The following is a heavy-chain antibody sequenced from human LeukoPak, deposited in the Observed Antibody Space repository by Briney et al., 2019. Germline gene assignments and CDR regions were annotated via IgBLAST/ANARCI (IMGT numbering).Heavy chain of an antibody. CDR3: ARGAICGSSCRAFDV. CDR1: GESFSGYS. Sequence: TSETLSLTCAVYGESFSGYSWGWIRQPPGTGLEWIGEINHSGYTNYKPSLKSRATISRDTSKNQFSLTLNLVSAADTAVYYCARGAICGSSCRAFDVWGQGTMVTVPS. CDR2: INHSGYT. V-gene: IGHV4-34*01. D-gene: IGHD6-13*01. J-gene: IGHJ3*01.